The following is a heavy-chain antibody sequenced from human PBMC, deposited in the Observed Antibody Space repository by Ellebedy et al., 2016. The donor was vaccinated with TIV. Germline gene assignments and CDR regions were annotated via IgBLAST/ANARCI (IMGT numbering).Heavy chain of an antibody. CDR1: GFSVFDYS. Sequence: GESLKISCTASGFSVFDYSMHWVRQAPGKGLEWVASILSGGSGKYYANFVKGRFTISRDNSKNTLYLQMDSLRAEDTAVYYCAKSVFLLRDYFASWGQGTLVTVSS. CDR2: ILSGGSGK. J-gene: IGHJ4*02. CDR3: AKSVFLLRDYFAS. V-gene: IGHV3-23*05.